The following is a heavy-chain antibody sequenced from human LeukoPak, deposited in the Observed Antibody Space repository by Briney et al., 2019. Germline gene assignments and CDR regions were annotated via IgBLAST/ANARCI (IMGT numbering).Heavy chain of an antibody. CDR3: ARGAYCSSTSCYRPSDY. CDR2: ISYDGSNK. CDR1: GFTVSSYA. D-gene: IGHD2-2*02. V-gene: IGHV3-30*01. Sequence: PGGSLRLSCAASGFTVSSYAMLWVRQAPGKGLEWVAVISYDGSNKYYADSVKGRFTISRDNSKNTLYLQMNSLRAEDTAVYYCARGAYCSSTSCYRPSDYWGQGTLVTVSS. J-gene: IGHJ4*02.